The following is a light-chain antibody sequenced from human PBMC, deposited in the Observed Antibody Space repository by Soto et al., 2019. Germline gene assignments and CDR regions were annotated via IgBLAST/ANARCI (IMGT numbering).Light chain of an antibody. J-gene: IGKJ1*01. Sequence: DIQMTQSPSTLSASVGDRVTITCRASQSISSWLAWYQQKPGKAPKLLIYAASSLQSGVPSRFRGSGSGTEFTLTITSLQREDFAVYYCQQSYNNPRTFGQGTKVDI. V-gene: IGKV1-39*01. CDR3: QQSYNNPRT. CDR2: AAS. CDR1: QSISSW.